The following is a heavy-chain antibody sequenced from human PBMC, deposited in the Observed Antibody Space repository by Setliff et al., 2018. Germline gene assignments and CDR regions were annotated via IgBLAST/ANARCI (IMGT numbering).Heavy chain of an antibody. D-gene: IGHD2-2*01. CDR1: GFTFSDYW. CDR2: ISRDGSST. V-gene: IGHV3-74*01. CDR3: ARSENCFSTHCSPYDY. Sequence: PGGSLRLSCAASGFTFSDYWMYWVRQAPGKGLVWVSRISRDGSSTAYADSVKGRFTISRDNAKNSLYLQMNSLRAEDTATYYCARSENCFSTHCSPYDYWGQGTLVTSPQ. J-gene: IGHJ4*02.